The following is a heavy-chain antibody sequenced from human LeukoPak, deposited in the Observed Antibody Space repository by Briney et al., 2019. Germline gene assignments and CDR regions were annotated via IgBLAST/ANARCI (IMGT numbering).Heavy chain of an antibody. CDR1: GFTFSSYE. J-gene: IGHJ3*02. CDR3: ACIILGYAAFDI. CDR2: ISSSGSTI. Sequence: GGSLRLSCAASGFTFSSYEMNWVRQAPGKGLEWVSYISSSGSTIYYADSVKGRFTISRDNAKNSLYLQMNGLRAEDTAVYYCACIILGYAAFDIWGQGTMVTVSS. V-gene: IGHV3-48*03. D-gene: IGHD3-16*01.